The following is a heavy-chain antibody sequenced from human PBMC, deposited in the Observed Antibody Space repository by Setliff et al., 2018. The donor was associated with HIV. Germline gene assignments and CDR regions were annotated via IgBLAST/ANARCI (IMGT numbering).Heavy chain of an antibody. CDR2: IYTSGNT. Sequence: SETLSLTCTVSGGSISGYYWSWIRQTAGRGLEWIGRIYTSGNTNYSPSLKSRVTMSVDTSKNQFSLKLNSVTAADTAVYYCARSLISLVREGVFDIWGQGTMVTVSS. CDR1: GGSISGYY. J-gene: IGHJ3*02. V-gene: IGHV4-4*07. D-gene: IGHD3-10*01. CDR3: ARSLISLVREGVFDI.